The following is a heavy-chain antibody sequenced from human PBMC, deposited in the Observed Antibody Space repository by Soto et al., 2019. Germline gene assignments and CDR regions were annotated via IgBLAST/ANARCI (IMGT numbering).Heavy chain of an antibody. J-gene: IGHJ5*02. V-gene: IGHV1-18*01. Sequence: ASVKVSCKASGYTFTTYGISWVRQAPGQGLEWMGWISPYNGHTNYAQKFRGRVTITTDTSTSAAYMELRSLMSDDTAVYYCARDGAGNYDFWSGYYQTQNNWFDPWGQGTLVTVSS. CDR2: ISPYNGHT. CDR1: GYTFTTYG. CDR3: ARDGAGNYDFWSGYYQTQNNWFDP. D-gene: IGHD3-3*01.